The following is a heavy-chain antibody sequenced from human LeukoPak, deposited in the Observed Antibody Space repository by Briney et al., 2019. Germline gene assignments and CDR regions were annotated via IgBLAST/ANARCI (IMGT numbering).Heavy chain of an antibody. V-gene: IGHV3-21*01. J-gene: IGHJ4*02. CDR2: ISSSSSYV. CDR1: GFTFSSYS. D-gene: IGHD1-7*01. Sequence: GGSLRLSCAASGFTFSSYSMNWVRQAPGKGLEWVSCISSSSSYVYYADSVKGRFTISRDNAKNSLYLQMNSLRAEDTAVYYCARAHNWKYGSFDFWGQGTLVTVSS. CDR3: ARAHNWKYGSFDF.